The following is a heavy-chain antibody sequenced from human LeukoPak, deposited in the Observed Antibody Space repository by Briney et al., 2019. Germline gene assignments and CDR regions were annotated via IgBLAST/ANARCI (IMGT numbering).Heavy chain of an antibody. CDR3: ARGADYGDYQFDY. D-gene: IGHD4-17*01. J-gene: IGHJ4*02. CDR1: GFMFSRYG. Sequence: GRSLRLSCAASGFMFSRYGMHWVRQAPGKGLEWVALISYDGSNSYYADSVKGRFTISRDNAKNSLYLQMNSLRAEDTAVYYCARGADYGDYQFDYWGQGTLVTVSS. CDR2: ISYDGSNS. V-gene: IGHV3-30*03.